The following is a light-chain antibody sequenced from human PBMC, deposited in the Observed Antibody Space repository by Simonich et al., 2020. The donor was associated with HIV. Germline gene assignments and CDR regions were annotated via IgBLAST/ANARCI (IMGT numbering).Light chain of an antibody. CDR1: QGVSRW. CDR2: AVS. Sequence: DIQMTQSPSSVSASVGDRVTITCRASQGVSRWLAWYQQKPGRAPKLLISAVSSLQSGVPSRCSGSGSGTDFTLTISSLQPEDFATYYCQQANAFPYTFGQGTKLEIK. V-gene: IGKV1-12*01. J-gene: IGKJ2*01. CDR3: QQANAFPYT.